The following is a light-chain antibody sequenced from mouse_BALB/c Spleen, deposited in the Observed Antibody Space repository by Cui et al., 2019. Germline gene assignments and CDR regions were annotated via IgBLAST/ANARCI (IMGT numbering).Light chain of an antibody. CDR1: SSVSY. J-gene: IGKJ1*01. CDR3: QQRSSYPPT. CDR2: STS. V-gene: IGKV4-57*01. Sequence: QIVLTHSPAIMSASPGEKVTITCSASSSVSYMHWFQQKPGTSPKLWIYSTSNLASGVPARFSGSGSGTSYSLTISRMEAEDAATYYCQQRSSYPPTFGGGTKLEIK.